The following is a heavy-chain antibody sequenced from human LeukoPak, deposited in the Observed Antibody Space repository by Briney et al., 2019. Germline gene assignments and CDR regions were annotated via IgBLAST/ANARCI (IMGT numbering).Heavy chain of an antibody. D-gene: IGHD1-26*01. J-gene: IGHJ4*02. V-gene: IGHV3-23*01. CDR2: IGGSGGST. CDR3: ARDSFSGSSLDY. CDR1: GFTFSRYA. Sequence: GGSLRLSCAASGFTFSRYAMSWVRQAPGKGLEWVSGIGGSGGSTYYADSVKGRFTFSRDNSKNSLHLQMKSLRAEDTALYYCARDSFSGSSLDYWGQGTLVTVSS.